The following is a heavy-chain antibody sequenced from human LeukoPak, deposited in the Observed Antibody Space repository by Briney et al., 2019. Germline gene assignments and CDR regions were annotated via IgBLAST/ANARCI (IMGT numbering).Heavy chain of an antibody. CDR2: INHSGST. V-gene: IGHV4-34*01. J-gene: IGHJ5*02. CDR3: ARGPRGRYFDWLSTPFDP. CDR1: GGSFSGYY. D-gene: IGHD3-9*01. Sequence: PSETLSLTCAVYGGSFSGYYWSWIRQPPGKGLECIGEINHSGSTNYNPSLKSRVTISVDTSKNQFSLKLSSVTAADTAVYYCARGPRGRYFDWLSTPFDPWGQGTLVTVSS.